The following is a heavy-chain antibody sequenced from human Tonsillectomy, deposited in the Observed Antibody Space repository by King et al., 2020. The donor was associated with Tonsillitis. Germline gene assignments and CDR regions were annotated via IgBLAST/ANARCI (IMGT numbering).Heavy chain of an antibody. J-gene: IGHJ4*02. CDR2: INPNSGGT. CDR1: GYTFTGYY. V-gene: IGHV1-2*02. CDR3: ARDKRQWLVRGKYYFDY. Sequence: VQLVESGAEVKKPGASVKVSCKASGYTFTGYYMHWVRQAPGQGLEWMGWINPNSGGTNYAQKFQGRVTMTRDTSISPAYMELSRLRSDDTAVYYCARDKRQWLVRGKYYFDYWGQGTLVTVSS. D-gene: IGHD6-19*01.